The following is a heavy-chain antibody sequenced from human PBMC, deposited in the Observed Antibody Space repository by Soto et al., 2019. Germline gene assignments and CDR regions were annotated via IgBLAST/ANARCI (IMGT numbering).Heavy chain of an antibody. CDR3: ATNTRGRKYGMHV. V-gene: IGHV4-59*01. CDR2: IYYSGST. Sequence: SETLSLTCTVSGASLSNKYWSWIRQPPGKGLEWIGYIYYSGSTNYNPSLKSRVTISADTSKNQFSLKLNSVTAADTAVYYCATNTRGRKYGMHVWGQGTSVTVSS. J-gene: IGHJ6*02. D-gene: IGHD3-10*01. CDR1: GASLSNKY.